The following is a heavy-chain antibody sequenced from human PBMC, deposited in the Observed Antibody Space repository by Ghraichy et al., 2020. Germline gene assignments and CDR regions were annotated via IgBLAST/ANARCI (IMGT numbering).Heavy chain of an antibody. CDR2: IYHSGST. CDR3: ARAPGDYDHFLDY. Sequence: SETLSLTCTVSGASVSSESYSWTWIRQPPGKGLEWIGNIYHSGSTNHNPSLKSRVTMSLDTSKNQFSLKLSSVTAADTAVYYCARAPGDYDHFLDYWGQGTLVTVSS. V-gene: IGHV4-61*01. CDR1: GASVSSESYS. D-gene: IGHD4-17*01. J-gene: IGHJ4*02.